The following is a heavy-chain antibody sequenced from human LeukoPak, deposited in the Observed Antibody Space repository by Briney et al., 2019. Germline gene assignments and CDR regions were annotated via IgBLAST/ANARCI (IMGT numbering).Heavy chain of an antibody. J-gene: IGHJ5*02. Sequence: QSGGSLRLSCAASGFTFSSYAVSWVRQAPGKGLEWVSAISGSGGSTYYADSVKGRFTISRDNSKNTLYLQMNSLRAEDTAVYYCAKDSHGSGSYYNLNWFDPWGQGTLVTVSS. CDR3: AKDSHGSGSYYNLNWFDP. CDR2: ISGSGGST. D-gene: IGHD3-10*01. V-gene: IGHV3-23*01. CDR1: GFTFSSYA.